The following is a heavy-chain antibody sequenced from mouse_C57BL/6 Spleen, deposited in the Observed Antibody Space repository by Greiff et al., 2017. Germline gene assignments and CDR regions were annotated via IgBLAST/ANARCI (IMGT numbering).Heavy chain of an antibody. CDR3: ARRGYYGSSYAWLAY. D-gene: IGHD1-1*01. CDR2: INPNNGGT. CDR1: GYTFTDYN. J-gene: IGHJ3*01. V-gene: IGHV1-22*01. Sequence: EVQLQQSGPELVKPGASVKMSCKASGYTFTDYNMHWVKQSHGKSLEWIGYINPNNGGTSYNQKFKGKATLTVNKSSSTAYMELRRRTSEDSAVYYCARRGYYGSSYAWLAYWGQGTLVTVSA.